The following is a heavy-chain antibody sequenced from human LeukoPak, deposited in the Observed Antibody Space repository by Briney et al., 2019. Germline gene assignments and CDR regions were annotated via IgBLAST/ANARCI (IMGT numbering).Heavy chain of an antibody. CDR3: ARVAEYSSGWYDPFDY. D-gene: IGHD6-19*01. Sequence: ASVKVSCKASGYSFTSYAMNWVRQAPGQGLEWMGWINTNTGNPTYAQGFTGRCVFSLDTSVSTAYLQISSLKAEDTAVYCCARVAEYSSGWYDPFDYWGQGTLVTVSS. CDR1: GYSFTSYA. V-gene: IGHV7-4-1*02. CDR2: INTNTGNP. J-gene: IGHJ4*02.